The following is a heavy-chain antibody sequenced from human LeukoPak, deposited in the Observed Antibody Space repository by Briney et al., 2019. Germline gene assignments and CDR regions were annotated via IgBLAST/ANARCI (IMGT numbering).Heavy chain of an antibody. CDR2: IYHSGST. CDR3: AREGSSPTTKHYYGSGSYGFDP. CDR1: GGSISSSNW. J-gene: IGHJ5*02. V-gene: IGHV4-4*02. D-gene: IGHD3-10*01. Sequence: PSGTLSLTCAVSGGSISSSNWWSWVRQPPGKGLEWIGEIYHSGSTNCNPSLKSRVTISVDKSKNQFSLKLSSVTAADTAVYYCAREGSSPTTKHYYGSGSYGFDPWGQGTLVTVSS.